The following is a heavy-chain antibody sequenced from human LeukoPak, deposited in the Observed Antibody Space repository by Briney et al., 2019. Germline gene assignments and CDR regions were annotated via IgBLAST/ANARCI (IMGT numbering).Heavy chain of an antibody. CDR1: GFTFSSYG. D-gene: IGHD3-10*01. Sequence: GRSLRLSCAASGFTFSSYGMHWVRQAPGKGLEWVAVISYDGSNKYYADSVKGSFTISRDNSKKTLYLQMNSLRAEDTAVYYCAKDGAWFGELYKRYYGMDVWGKGTTVTVSS. V-gene: IGHV3-30*18. CDR2: ISYDGSNK. CDR3: AKDGAWFGELYKRYYGMDV. J-gene: IGHJ6*04.